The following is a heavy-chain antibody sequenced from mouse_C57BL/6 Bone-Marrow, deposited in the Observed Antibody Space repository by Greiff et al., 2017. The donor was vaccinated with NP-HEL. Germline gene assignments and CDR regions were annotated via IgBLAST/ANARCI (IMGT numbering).Heavy chain of an antibody. J-gene: IGHJ3*01. CDR3: TNYDGYGGFAY. CDR2: IDPENGDT. D-gene: IGHD2-3*01. CDR1: GFNIKDDY. Sequence: EVKLMESGAELVRPGASVKLSCTASGFNIKDDYMHWVKQRPEQGLEWIGWIDPENGDTEYASKFQGKATITADTSSNTAYLQLSSLTSEDTAVYYCTNYDGYGGFAYWGQGTLVTVSA. V-gene: IGHV14-4*01.